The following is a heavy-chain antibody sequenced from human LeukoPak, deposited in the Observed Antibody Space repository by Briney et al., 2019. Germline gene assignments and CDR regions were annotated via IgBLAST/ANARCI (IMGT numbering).Heavy chain of an antibody. D-gene: IGHD3-3*01. CDR1: GYTFTSYG. CDR3: ARDLRGRITIFGVVIVERWFDP. V-gene: IGHV1-18*01. J-gene: IGHJ5*02. Sequence: GASVKVSCKASGYTFTSYGISWVRQAPGQGLEWMGWISAYNGNTNYAQKLQGRVTMTTDTSTTTAYMEQRSLRSDDTAVYYCARDLRGRITIFGVVIVERWFDPWGQGTLVTVSS. CDR2: ISAYNGNT.